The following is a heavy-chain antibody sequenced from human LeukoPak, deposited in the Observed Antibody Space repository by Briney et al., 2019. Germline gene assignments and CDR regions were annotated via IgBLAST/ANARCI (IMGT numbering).Heavy chain of an antibody. CDR2: IKQDGSEK. J-gene: IGHJ4*02. Sequence: YPGGSLRLSCAASGFTFSNYWMSWVRQAPGKGLEWVANIKQDGSEKYYVDSVKGRFTISRDNAENSLYLQMNSLRAEDTAVYYCERGRWGFDCWGQGTLVTVSS. V-gene: IGHV3-7*01. D-gene: IGHD3-16*01. CDR3: ERGRWGFDC. CDR1: GFTFSNYW.